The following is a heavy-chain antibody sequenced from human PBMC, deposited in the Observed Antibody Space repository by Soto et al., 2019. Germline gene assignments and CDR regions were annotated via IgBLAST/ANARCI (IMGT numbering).Heavy chain of an antibody. CDR2: IYYSGST. CDR1: GGSLSSYY. CDR3: ARGDYAYWYFDL. Sequence: QVHLQESGPGLVKPSETLSLTCNVSGGSLSSYYWSWIRQPPGKGLEWIGYIYYSGSTNYNPSLKSRVTISVATSKNQFSLKLSSVTAADTAVYYCARGDYAYWYFDLWGRGTLVTVSA. J-gene: IGHJ2*01. D-gene: IGHD4-17*01. V-gene: IGHV4-59*01.